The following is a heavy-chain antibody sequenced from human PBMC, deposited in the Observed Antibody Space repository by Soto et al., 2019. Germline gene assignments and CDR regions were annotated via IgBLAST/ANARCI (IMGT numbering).Heavy chain of an antibody. CDR3: ARAAVTRPYYYYYYMDV. V-gene: IGHV3-13*01. J-gene: IGHJ6*03. D-gene: IGHD4-17*01. CDR1: GFTFSSYG. Sequence: PGGFLRLSCAASGFTFSSYGRHWVRQATGKGLEWVSAIGTAGDTYYPGSVKGRFTISRENAKNSLYLQMNSLRAGDTAVYYCARAAVTRPYYYYYYMDVWGKGTTVTVSS. CDR2: IGTAGDT.